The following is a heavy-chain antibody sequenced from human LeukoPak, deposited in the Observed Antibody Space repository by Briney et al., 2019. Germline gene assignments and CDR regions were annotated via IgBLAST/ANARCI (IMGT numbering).Heavy chain of an antibody. CDR2: ISGSGGST. D-gene: IGHD6-13*01. CDR3: AKAPGIAAAGTGAFDI. V-gene: IGHV3-23*01. J-gene: IGHJ3*02. CDR1: GFTFSSYA. Sequence: GSLSLSCAASGFTFSSYAMSWVRQAPGKGLEWVSAISGSGGSTYYADSVKGRFTISRDNSKNTLYLQMNSLRAEDTAVYYCAKAPGIAAAGTGAFDIWGQGTMVTVSS.